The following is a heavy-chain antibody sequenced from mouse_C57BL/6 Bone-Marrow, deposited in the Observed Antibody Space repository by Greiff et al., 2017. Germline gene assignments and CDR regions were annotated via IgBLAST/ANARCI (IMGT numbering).Heavy chain of an antibody. J-gene: IGHJ1*03. Sequence: QVQLQESGPGLVAPSQSLSITCTVSGFSLTSYAISWVRQPPGKGLEWLGVIWTGGGTNSNSALKSRLSISKDNSKSQVFLKMNSLQTDDTARYYCARGSTTVVYWYFDVWGTGTTVTVSS. D-gene: IGHD1-1*01. CDR2: IWTGGGT. CDR1: GFSLTSYA. V-gene: IGHV2-9-1*01. CDR3: ARGSTTVVYWYFDV.